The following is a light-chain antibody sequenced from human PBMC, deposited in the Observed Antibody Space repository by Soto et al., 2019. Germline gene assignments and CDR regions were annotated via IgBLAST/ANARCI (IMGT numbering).Light chain of an antibody. J-gene: IGKJ4*01. CDR1: QGISSW. Sequence: DIQMTQSPSSVSASVGVRVSITCRASQGISSWLAWYQQKPGRAPNLLIYTGSSLQSGVPSRFSGTGSGTDFTLTISSLQPEDVATYYCHQANSFPLTCGGGTKVEIK. CDR3: HQANSFPLT. CDR2: TGS. V-gene: IGKV1-12*01.